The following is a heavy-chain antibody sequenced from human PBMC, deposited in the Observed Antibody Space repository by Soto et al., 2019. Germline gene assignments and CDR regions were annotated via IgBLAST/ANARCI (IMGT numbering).Heavy chain of an antibody. Sequence: EVQLVESGGGLVQPGGSLRLSCAASGFTFSTYSMNWVRQAPGKGLEWVSCITSSSSSVYYADSVKGRFTISRDDAKNPLHLQMNSLRAEDTAVYYCARDLPYFGELILDYWGQGALVTVSS. D-gene: IGHD3-10*01. CDR1: GFTFSTYS. V-gene: IGHV3-48*01. CDR2: ITSSSSSV. CDR3: ARDLPYFGELILDY. J-gene: IGHJ4*02.